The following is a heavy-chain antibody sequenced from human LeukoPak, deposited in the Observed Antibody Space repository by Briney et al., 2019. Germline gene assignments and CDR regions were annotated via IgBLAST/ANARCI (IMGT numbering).Heavy chain of an antibody. CDR1: GYTFTGYY. V-gene: IGHV1-2*02. CDR2: INPNSGGT. J-gene: IGHJ4*02. D-gene: IGHD6-13*01. CDR3: ARDRSAAAGTSDY. Sequence: ASVKVSCKASGYTFTGYYMHWVRQAPGQGLEWMGWINPNSGGTNYAQKFQGRVTMTRDTSISTAYIELSRLRSDDTAVYYCARDRSAAAGTSDYWGQGTLVTVSS.